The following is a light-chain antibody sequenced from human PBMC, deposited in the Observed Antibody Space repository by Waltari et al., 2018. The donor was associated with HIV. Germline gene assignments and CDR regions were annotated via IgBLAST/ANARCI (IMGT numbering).Light chain of an antibody. CDR2: WAS. V-gene: IGKV4-1*01. J-gene: IGKJ1*01. CDR3: HQYYDTRT. Sequence: DTVLTQSRDSLAAPLGERVTITSKSSQSVIFTSNNENYLAWYQQKPGQPPKLLISWASHRESGVPDRFIGSGSGTDFTLTITSLQAEDVAVYYCHQYYDTRTFGQGTSVEI. CDR1: QSVIFTSNNENY.